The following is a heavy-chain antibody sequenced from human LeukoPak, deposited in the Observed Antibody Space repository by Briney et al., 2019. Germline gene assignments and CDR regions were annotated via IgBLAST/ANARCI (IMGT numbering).Heavy chain of an antibody. CDR1: GDSVSSINGA. CDR3: ARDVATSGWYTFDY. J-gene: IGHJ4*02. V-gene: IGHV6-1*01. CDR2: TYYRSKWYY. Sequence: KSSQTLSVTCAISGDSVSSINGAWNWVRQSPSRGLEWLGRTYYRSKWYYDYASSIQGRIGINPDASKNQFSLLLHSVTPEDTAVYYCARDVATSGWYTFDYWGQGSLVTVSS. D-gene: IGHD6-19*01.